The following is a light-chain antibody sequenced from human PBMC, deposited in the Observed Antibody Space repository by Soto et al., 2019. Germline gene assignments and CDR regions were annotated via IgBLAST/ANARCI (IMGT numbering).Light chain of an antibody. J-gene: IGLJ1*01. Sequence: QSALTQPASVSGSPGQSITISCTGTSSDIGGYNYVSWYQQHPGKAPKLMIYDVSNRPSVVSNRFSGSKSGNSASLTISGLQAENEADYYCTSYTSSSTLYVFGTGTKVNVL. CDR1: SSDIGGYNY. CDR3: TSYTSSSTLYV. CDR2: DVS. V-gene: IGLV2-14*01.